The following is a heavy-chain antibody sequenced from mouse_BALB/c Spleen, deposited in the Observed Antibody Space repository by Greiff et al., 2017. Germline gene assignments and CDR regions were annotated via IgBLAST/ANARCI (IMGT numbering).Heavy chain of an antibody. CDR3: ARWGGSSYGFAY. V-gene: IGHV3-2*02. D-gene: IGHD1-1*01. J-gene: IGHJ3*01. Sequence: EVQLQQSGPGLVKPSQSLSLTCTVTGYSITSDYAWNWIRQFPGNKLEWMGYISYSGSTSYNPSLKSRISITRDTSKNQFFLQLNSVTTEDTATYYCARWGGSSYGFAYWGQGTLVTVSA. CDR2: ISYSGST. CDR1: GYSITSDYA.